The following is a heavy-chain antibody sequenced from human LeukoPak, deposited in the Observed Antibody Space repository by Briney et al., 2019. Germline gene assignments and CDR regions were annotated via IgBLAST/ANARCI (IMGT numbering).Heavy chain of an antibody. Sequence: SETLSLTCTVSGGSISSYYWSWIRQPVGKGLDWIGRIYTSGSANYNPSLKSRVTMSVDTSKNQFSLKLSSVTAADTAVYYCARSYCSSTSCYTGLDYWGQGTLVTVSS. CDR2: IYTSGSA. CDR1: GGSISSYY. J-gene: IGHJ4*02. D-gene: IGHD2-2*02. CDR3: ARSYCSSTSCYTGLDY. V-gene: IGHV4-4*07.